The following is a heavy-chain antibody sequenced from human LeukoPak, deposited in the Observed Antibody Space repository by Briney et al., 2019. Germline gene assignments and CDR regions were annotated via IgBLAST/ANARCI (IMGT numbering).Heavy chain of an antibody. CDR3: ARDYWFDP. V-gene: IGHV3-48*03. Sequence: PGGSLRLSCAASGFTFSSYEMNWVRQAPGKGLEWISYISSAGTTKIYEDSVKGRFTISRDNAKNSLYLQMNSLRAEDTAVYYCARDYWFDPWGHGTLVTVSS. J-gene: IGHJ5*02. CDR1: GFTFSSYE. CDR2: ISSAGTTK.